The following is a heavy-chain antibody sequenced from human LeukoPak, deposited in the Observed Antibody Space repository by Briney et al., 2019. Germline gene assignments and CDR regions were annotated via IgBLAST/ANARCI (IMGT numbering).Heavy chain of an antibody. D-gene: IGHD3-10*01. J-gene: IGHJ4*02. CDR1: GGSISSSNW. Sequence: SGTLSLTCAVSGGSISSSNWWSWVRQPPGKGLEWIGEIYHSGSTNYNPSLKSRVTISVDKSKNQFSLKLSSVIAADTAVYYCASAYGSGNYYRVYWGQGTLVTVSS. CDR3: ASAYGSGNYYRVY. V-gene: IGHV4-4*02. CDR2: IYHSGST.